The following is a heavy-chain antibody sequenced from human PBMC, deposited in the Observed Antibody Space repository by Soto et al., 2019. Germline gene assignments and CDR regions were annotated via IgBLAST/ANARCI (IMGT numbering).Heavy chain of an antibody. Sequence: EVQLLESGGGLVQRGGSLRLSCVASGFTFRSYAMSWVRQPPGKGLEWVSTISGSGGSTYYADSVKGRFTVSRDNAKNSLYLQMTSLRAEDTAVYYCAKVTLGGFGALGHWGQGTLVTVSS. J-gene: IGHJ4*02. CDR2: ISGSGGST. CDR3: AKVTLGGFGALGH. V-gene: IGHV3-23*01. CDR1: GFTFRSYA. D-gene: IGHD3-10*01.